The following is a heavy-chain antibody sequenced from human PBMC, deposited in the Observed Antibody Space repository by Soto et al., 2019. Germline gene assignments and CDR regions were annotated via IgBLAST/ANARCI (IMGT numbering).Heavy chain of an antibody. Sequence: ASVKVSFKASGYTFTSYYMHWLRQAPGQGLEWMGIINPSGGSTSYAQKFQGRVTMTRDTSTSTVYMELSSLRSEDTAVYYCARVFGARPGPRGYYYGMDVWGQGTTVTAP. CDR1: GYTFTSYY. V-gene: IGHV1-46*01. CDR2: INPSGGST. D-gene: IGHD3-3*01. J-gene: IGHJ6*02. CDR3: ARVFGARPGPRGYYYGMDV.